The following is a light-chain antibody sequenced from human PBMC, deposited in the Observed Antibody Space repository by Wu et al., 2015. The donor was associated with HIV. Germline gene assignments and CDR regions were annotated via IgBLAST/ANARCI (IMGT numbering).Light chain of an antibody. CDR1: QNIRNN. J-gene: IGKJ4*01. CDR2: GAS. CDR3: QQYNGWVLT. V-gene: IGKV3-15*01. Sequence: EIVMTQSPATLSVSPGERATLSCRASQNIRNNLAWYQQKPGQAPRLLIYGASTRATGIPARFSGSGFGTDFTLTISSLQSEDCAVYYCQQYNGWVLTFGGGTKVEIE.